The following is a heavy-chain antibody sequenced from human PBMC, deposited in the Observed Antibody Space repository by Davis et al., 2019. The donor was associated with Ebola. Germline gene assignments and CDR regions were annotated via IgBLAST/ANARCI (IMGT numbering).Heavy chain of an antibody. J-gene: IGHJ4*02. CDR1: GGSISSYY. Sequence: MPSETLSLTCTVSGGSISSYYWGWIRQPPGKGLEWIGSIYYSGSTYYNPSLKSRVTISVDTSKNHFSLKLLSVTAADTAVYYCARRQGSKFDSWGQGTLVTVSS. V-gene: IGHV4-39*07. CDR3: ARRQGSKFDS. CDR2: IYYSGST.